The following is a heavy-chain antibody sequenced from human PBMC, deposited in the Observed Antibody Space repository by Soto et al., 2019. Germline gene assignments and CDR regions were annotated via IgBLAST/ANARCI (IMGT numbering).Heavy chain of an antibody. J-gene: IGHJ4*02. CDR1: GGTFSSYA. CDR3: ARGRGYSGYDEQNHFDY. CDR2: IIPIFGTA. V-gene: IGHV1-69*13. D-gene: IGHD5-12*01. Sequence: ASVKVSCKASGGTFSSYAISWVRQAPGQGLEWMGGIIPIFGTANYAQKFQGRVTMTADESTSTAYMELSSLRSDDTAVYYCARGRGYSGYDEQNHFDYWGQGTLVTVSS.